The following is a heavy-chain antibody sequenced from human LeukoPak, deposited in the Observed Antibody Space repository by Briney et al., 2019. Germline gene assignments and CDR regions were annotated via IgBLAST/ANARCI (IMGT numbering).Heavy chain of an antibody. CDR2: FDPEDGET. J-gene: IGHJ5*02. CDR3: ATIYSSSSAYWFDP. CDR1: GYTLTELS. Sequence: ASVKVSCKVSGYTLTELSMHWVRQAPGKGLEWMGGFDPEDGETIYAQKFQGRVTMTEDTSTDTAYMELSSLRSEDTAVYYCATIYSSSSAYWFDPWGQGTLVTVSS. V-gene: IGHV1-24*01. D-gene: IGHD6-6*01.